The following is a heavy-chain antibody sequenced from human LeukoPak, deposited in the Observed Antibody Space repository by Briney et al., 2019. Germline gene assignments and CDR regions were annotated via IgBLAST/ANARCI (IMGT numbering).Heavy chain of an antibody. CDR2: ISGSGGST. Sequence: GGSLRLSCAASGFTFSSYAMSWVRQAPGKGLEWVSAISGSGGSTYYADSVKGRFTISRDDSKNTLYLQMNSLRAEDTAVYYCAKERKYCGGDCYTPPLYYYGMDVWGQGTTVTVSS. J-gene: IGHJ6*02. CDR3: AKERKYCGGDCYTPPLYYYGMDV. D-gene: IGHD2-21*02. V-gene: IGHV3-23*01. CDR1: GFTFSSYA.